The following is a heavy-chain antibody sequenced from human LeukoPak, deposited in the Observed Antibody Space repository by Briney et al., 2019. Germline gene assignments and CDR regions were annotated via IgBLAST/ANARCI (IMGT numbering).Heavy chain of an antibody. CDR3: ARDGYYHFDF. CDR1: GFTFSGYS. V-gene: IGHV3-48*01. CDR2: ITVGSSII. J-gene: IGHJ4*02. D-gene: IGHD3-22*01. Sequence: GGSLRLSCAASGFTFSGYSMHWVRQAPGKGLEWLSYITVGSSIIYNADSVKGRFTISRDNAKNSLYLQMNSLRAEVTAVYYCARDGYYHFDFWGQGSLVAVSS.